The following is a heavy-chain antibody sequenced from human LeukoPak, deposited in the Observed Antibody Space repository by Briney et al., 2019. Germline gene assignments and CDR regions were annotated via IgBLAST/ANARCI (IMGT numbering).Heavy chain of an antibody. CDR2: INPNSGGT. D-gene: IGHD1-1*01. CDR3: ARVSGTTKGDAFDI. J-gene: IGHJ3*02. CDR1: GYTFTGYY. Sequence: ASVKVSCKASGYTFTGYYMHWVRQAPGQGLEWMGWINPNSGGTNYAQKFQGRVTMTRDTSISTAYMELSRLRSDDTAVYYCARVSGTTKGDAFDIWGQGTMVTVSS. V-gene: IGHV1-2*02.